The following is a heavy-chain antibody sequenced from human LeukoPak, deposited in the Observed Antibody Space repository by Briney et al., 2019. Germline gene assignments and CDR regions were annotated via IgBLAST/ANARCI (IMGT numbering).Heavy chain of an antibody. V-gene: IGHV1-69*13. J-gene: IGHJ4*02. CDR3: ARSHFWSGYYLSKIQALDY. D-gene: IGHD3-3*02. CDR1: RGTFSSYA. CDR2: IIPIFGTA. Sequence: ASVKVSCKASRGTFSSYAISWVRQAPGQGLEWIGGIIPIFGTANYAQKFQGRVTITADESTSTAYMELSSLRSEDTAVYYCARSHFWSGYYLSKIQALDYWGQGTLVTVSS.